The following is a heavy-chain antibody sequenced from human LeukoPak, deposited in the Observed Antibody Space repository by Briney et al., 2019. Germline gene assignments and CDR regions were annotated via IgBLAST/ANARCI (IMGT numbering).Heavy chain of an antibody. CDR3: ASTPSVGDYYPWYFDF. Sequence: GGSLRLSXAASGITFRSYSMNWVRQAPGKGLEWVSSISYSSTYIYYEDSVKGRFTISRDNARNSLYLQMNSLRAEDTAVYYCASTPSVGDYYPWYFDFWGRGALVTVSS. J-gene: IGHJ2*01. CDR1: GITFRSYS. D-gene: IGHD1-26*01. V-gene: IGHV3-21*01. CDR2: ISYSSTYI.